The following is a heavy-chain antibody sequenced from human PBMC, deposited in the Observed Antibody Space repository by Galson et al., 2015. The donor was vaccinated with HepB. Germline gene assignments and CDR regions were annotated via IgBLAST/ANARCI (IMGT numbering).Heavy chain of an antibody. J-gene: IGHJ6*02. D-gene: IGHD3-3*01. CDR3: AKDIGRYYDFWSGYGSTYDFGLDV. V-gene: IGHV3-9*01. CDR1: GFNFNDYG. Sequence: SLRLSCAASGFNFNDYGLHWVRQAPGKGLEWVSGISWNSASIGYADSVKGRFTTSRDNARNSLYLQMNSLRTEDTALYYCAKDIGRYYDFWSGYGSTYDFGLDVWGQGTTVTVSS. CDR2: ISWNSASI.